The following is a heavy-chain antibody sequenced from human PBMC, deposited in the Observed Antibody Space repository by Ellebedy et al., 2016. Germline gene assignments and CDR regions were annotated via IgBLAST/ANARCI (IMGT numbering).Heavy chain of an antibody. CDR3: ARDDYDFWSGYYESRYYYGMDV. CDR2: IIPIFGTA. J-gene: IGHJ6*02. Sequence: SVKVSXXASGGTFSSYAISWVRQAPGQGLEWMGGIIPIFGTANYAQKFQGRVTITADESTSTAYMELSSLRSEDTAVYYCARDDYDFWSGYYESRYYYGMDVWGQGTTATVSS. CDR1: GGTFSSYA. V-gene: IGHV1-69*13. D-gene: IGHD3-3*01.